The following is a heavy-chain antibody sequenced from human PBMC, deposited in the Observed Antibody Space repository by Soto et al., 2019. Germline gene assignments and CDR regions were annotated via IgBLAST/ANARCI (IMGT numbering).Heavy chain of an antibody. Sequence: GGSLRLXCAASGVTFTTAWINWVRQAPGKGLEWVGRIKSKTDGGTPDFAAPVRGRFAISRDDSKIMVYLQMKSLKTEDTAVYYCTTDSYFALNLVRFDYWGLGTLVNVSS. CDR3: TTDSYFALNLVRFDY. V-gene: IGHV3-15*07. CDR2: IKSKTDGGTP. D-gene: IGHD3-9*01. CDR1: GVTFTTAW. J-gene: IGHJ4*01.